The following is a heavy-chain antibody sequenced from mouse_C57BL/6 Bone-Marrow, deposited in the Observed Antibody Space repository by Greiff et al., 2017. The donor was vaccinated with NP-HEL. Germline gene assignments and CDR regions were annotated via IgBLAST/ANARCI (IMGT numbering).Heavy chain of an antibody. J-gene: IGHJ2*01. CDR3: AREAFITTVVDY. D-gene: IGHD1-1*01. V-gene: IGHV1-55*01. CDR1: GYTFTSYW. CDR2: ISPCSGSP. Sequence: QVQLQQSGAELVKPGASVKMSCKASGYTFTSYWITWVKQRPGQGLEWIGDISPCSGSPTYPEKFPRKATLTVDTSSSTAYMQLSSLTSEDSAVYYCAREAFITTVVDYWGQGTTLTVSS.